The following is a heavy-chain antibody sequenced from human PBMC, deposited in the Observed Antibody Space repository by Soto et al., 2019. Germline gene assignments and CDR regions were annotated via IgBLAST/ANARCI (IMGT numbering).Heavy chain of an antibody. D-gene: IGHD6-13*01. V-gene: IGHV3-66*01. CDR2: IQSGGPT. CDR1: GFTVSSKY. CDR3: AKAPYSSSWYYVDPYYYYMDV. J-gene: IGHJ6*03. Sequence: GGSLRLSCAASGFTVSSKYMSWVRQAPGKGLEWVSLIQSGGPTYYADSGKGRFTISRDNSKNTLHLQMNSVRAEDTAVYYCAKAPYSSSWYYVDPYYYYMDVWGKGTTVTVSS.